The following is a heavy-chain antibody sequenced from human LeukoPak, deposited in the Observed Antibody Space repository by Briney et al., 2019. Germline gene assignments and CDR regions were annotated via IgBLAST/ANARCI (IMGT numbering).Heavy chain of an antibody. CDR3: ARDPNYDFWSGHNYFDY. V-gene: IGHV6-1*01. J-gene: IGHJ4*02. CDR1: GDSFSSNSAA. Sequence: SQTLSLTCAISGDSFSSNSAAWNWIRQSPSRGLEWLGRTYYRSKWYNDYAVSVKSRITINPDTSKNQFSLQLNSVTPEDTAVYYCARDPNYDFWSGHNYFDYWGQGTLVTVSS. CDR2: TYYRSKWYN. D-gene: IGHD3-3*01.